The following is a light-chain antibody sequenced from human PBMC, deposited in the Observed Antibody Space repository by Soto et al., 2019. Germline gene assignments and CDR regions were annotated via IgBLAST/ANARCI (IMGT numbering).Light chain of an antibody. CDR2: EVT. CDR1: SSDVGGYDY. V-gene: IGLV2-14*01. CDR3: SSYTSSNTLVV. Sequence: QSALTQPASVSGSPRQSITISCTGTSSDVGGYDYVSWYQQHPGKAPKLMVYEVTKRPSGVSTRFSGSKSGNTASLTISGLQSEDESDYFCSSYTSSNTLVVFGGGTKLTVL. J-gene: IGLJ2*01.